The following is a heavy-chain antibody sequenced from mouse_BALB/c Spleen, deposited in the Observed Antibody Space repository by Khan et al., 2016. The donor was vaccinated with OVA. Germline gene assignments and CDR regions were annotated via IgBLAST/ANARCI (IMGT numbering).Heavy chain of an antibody. V-gene: IGHV1S41*01. D-gene: IGHD1-1*01. CDR2: IAPGSGST. Sequence: DLVKPGASVKLSCRASGYTFTSYWINWIKQRPGQGLEWIGRIAPGSGSTSYNEKFKAKAILTVDKSSRTPHIQSSSLSSEDSAVCFCASSNYYGSGLYAMDYWGQGTSVTVSS. J-gene: IGHJ4*01. CDR1: GYTFTSYW. CDR3: ASSNYYGSGLYAMDY.